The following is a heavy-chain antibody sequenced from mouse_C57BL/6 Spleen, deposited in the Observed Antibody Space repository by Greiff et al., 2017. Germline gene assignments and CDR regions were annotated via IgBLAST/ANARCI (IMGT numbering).Heavy chain of an antibody. J-gene: IGHJ3*01. CDR3: TRGAFRDYGFAY. Sequence: VQLQQSGAELVRPGASVTLSCKASGYTFTDYEMHWVKQTPVHGLEWIGAIDPETGGTAYNQKFKGKAILTADKSSSTAYMELRSLTSEDSAVYYCTRGAFRDYGFAYWGQGTLVTVCA. V-gene: IGHV1-15*01. D-gene: IGHD2-4*01. CDR1: GYTFTDYE. CDR2: IDPETGGT.